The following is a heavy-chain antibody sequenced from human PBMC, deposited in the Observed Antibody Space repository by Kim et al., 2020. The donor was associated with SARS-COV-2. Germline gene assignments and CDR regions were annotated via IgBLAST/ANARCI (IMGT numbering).Heavy chain of an antibody. J-gene: IGHJ4*02. D-gene: IGHD3-3*01. V-gene: IGHV1-3*01. CDR3: ARVDRLLRFLEWPLRD. Sequence: KFQGRVTITRDTSASTAYMELSSLRSEDTAVYYCARVDRLLRFLEWPLRDWGQGTLVTVSS.